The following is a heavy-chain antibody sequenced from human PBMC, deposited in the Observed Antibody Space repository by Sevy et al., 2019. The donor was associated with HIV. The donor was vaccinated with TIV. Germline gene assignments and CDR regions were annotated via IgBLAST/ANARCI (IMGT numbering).Heavy chain of an antibody. Sequence: GGSLRLSCAVSGFSFSHYAFHWVRQAPGKGLEWVSLISYDGTYKYYANSVKGLFNSARDNSKNTPYLQMNSLRGNDTAVYYCARVAVSYCTNDCYHRFDYWGPGALVTVSS. V-gene: IGHV3-30-3*01. CDR3: ARVAVSYCTNDCYHRFDY. J-gene: IGHJ4*02. CDR1: GFSFSHYA. D-gene: IGHD2-8*01. CDR2: ISYDGTYK.